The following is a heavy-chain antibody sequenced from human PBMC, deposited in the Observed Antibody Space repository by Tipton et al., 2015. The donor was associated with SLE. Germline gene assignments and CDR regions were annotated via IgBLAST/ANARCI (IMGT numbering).Heavy chain of an antibody. D-gene: IGHD3-16*01. V-gene: IGHV4-34*01. CDR1: GGSFSGYY. CDR3: ARGDLYSDYVWGTLRGAFDL. Sequence: LRLSCAVYGGSFSGYYWSWIRQPPGKGLEWIGEINHRGSTHYNPSLKSGLTISVDTSKNQFSLRLSSVTAADTALYYCARGDLYSDYVWGTLRGAFDLWGHGTVVTVSS. J-gene: IGHJ3*01. CDR2: INHRGST.